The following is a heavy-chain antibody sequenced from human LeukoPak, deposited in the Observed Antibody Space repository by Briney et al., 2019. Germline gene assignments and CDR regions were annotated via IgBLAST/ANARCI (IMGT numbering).Heavy chain of an antibody. CDR2: ISWDGGST. CDR3: AKFRGSAEET. J-gene: IGHJ5*02. Sequence: PGGSLRLSCAASGFTFDDYTMHWVRQAPGKGLEWVSLISWDGGSTYYADSVKGRFTISRDNSKNTLYLQMNSLRAEDTAVYYCAKFRGSAEETWGQGTLVTVSS. D-gene: IGHD3-10*01. V-gene: IGHV3-43*01. CDR1: GFTFDDYT.